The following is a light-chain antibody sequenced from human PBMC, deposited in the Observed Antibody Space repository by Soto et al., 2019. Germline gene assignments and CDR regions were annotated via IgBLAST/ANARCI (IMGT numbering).Light chain of an antibody. J-gene: IGKJ1*01. CDR3: LQALQTPGT. CDR2: LGS. Sequence: DIVMTQSPLSLPVTPGEPASISCRSSQSLLHSNGYNYLDWYLQKPGQSPQHLIHLGSNRASGVPDSVSGSGSGTGFTLKISRAGAEDVGVYYCLQALQTPGTFGQGTKVDIQ. CDR1: QSLLHSNGYNY. V-gene: IGKV2-28*01.